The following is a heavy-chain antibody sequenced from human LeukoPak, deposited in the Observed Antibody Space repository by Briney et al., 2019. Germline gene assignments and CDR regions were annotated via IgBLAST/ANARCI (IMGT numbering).Heavy chain of an antibody. Sequence: SETLSLTCTVSGYSISSGYYWGWIRQPPGEGLEWIGSIYHSGSTYYNPSLKSRVTISVDTSKNQFSLKLSSVTAADTAVYYCARDTYDSSGYYYYYYMDVWGKGTTVTVSS. CDR1: GYSISSGYY. D-gene: IGHD3-22*01. CDR2: IYHSGST. CDR3: ARDTYDSSGYYYYYYMDV. V-gene: IGHV4-38-2*02. J-gene: IGHJ6*03.